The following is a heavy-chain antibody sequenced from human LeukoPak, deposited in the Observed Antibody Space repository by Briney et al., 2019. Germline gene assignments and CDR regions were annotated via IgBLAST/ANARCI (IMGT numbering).Heavy chain of an antibody. D-gene: IGHD3-9*01. Sequence: GGSLRLSCAASGFTFSDYAMSWVRQAPGKGLEWVSAISGSGGSTYYADSVKGRFTISRDNSKNTLYLQMNSLRAEDTAVYYCAKDGPGILTGYYHPFGYWGQGTLVTVSS. V-gene: IGHV3-23*01. CDR2: ISGSGGST. CDR1: GFTFSDYA. CDR3: AKDGPGILTGYYHPFGY. J-gene: IGHJ4*02.